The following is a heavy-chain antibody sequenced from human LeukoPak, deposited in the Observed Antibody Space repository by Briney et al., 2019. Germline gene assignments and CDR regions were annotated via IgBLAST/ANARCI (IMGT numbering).Heavy chain of an antibody. CDR2: IYYSGST. J-gene: IGHJ4*02. CDR1: GGSISRGGYY. V-gene: IGHV4-31*03. CDR3: ARVARGTTVEFDY. D-gene: IGHD4-23*01. Sequence: SQTLSLTCTVSGGSISRGGYYWSWIRQHPGKGLGWIGYIYYSGSTYYNPSLKSRVTISVDTSKNQFSLKLSSVTAADTAVYYCARVARGTTVEFDYWGQGTLVTVSS.